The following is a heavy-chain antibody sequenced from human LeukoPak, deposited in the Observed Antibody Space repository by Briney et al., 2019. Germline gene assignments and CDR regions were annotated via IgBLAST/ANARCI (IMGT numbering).Heavy chain of an antibody. CDR2: IYHSGST. CDR1: GYSISSGYY. J-gene: IGHJ5*02. CDR3: ARVSMGIAAA. D-gene: IGHD6-13*01. Sequence: SETLSLTCTVSGYSISSGYYWGWIRQPPGKGLEWIGSIYHSGSTNYNPSLKSRVTISVDTSKNQFSLKLSSVTAADTAVYYCARVSMGIAAAWGQGTLVTVSS. V-gene: IGHV4-38-2*02.